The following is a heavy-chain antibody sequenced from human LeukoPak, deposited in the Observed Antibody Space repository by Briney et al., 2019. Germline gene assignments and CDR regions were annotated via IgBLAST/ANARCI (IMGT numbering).Heavy chain of an antibody. CDR3: ARDAYDDASES. J-gene: IGHJ5*02. D-gene: IGHD3-3*01. CDR2: LRPDGSDK. V-gene: IGHV3-7*01. CDR1: GFTFSGYW. Sequence: GESLKISCAASGFTFSGYWMTWVRQAPGKGLEWVANLRPDGSDKYYADSVKGRFTISRDNAKNSLYLQMNGLRADDTAIYYCARDAYDDASESWGQGTLVTVSS.